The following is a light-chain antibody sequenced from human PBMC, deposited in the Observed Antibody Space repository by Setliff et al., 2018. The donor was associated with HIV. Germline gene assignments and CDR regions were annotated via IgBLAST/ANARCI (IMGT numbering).Light chain of an antibody. J-gene: IGKJ4*01. V-gene: IGKV1-5*03. Sequence: DIQMTQSPSTLSASVGDRVTITCRASQSISSWLAWYQQKPGKAPKLLIYKASSLESGVPSRFSGSGSGTEFTLTISSLQPDDFTTYYCQQYTSYPRTFGGGTKVDIK. CDR2: KAS. CDR3: QQYTSYPRT. CDR1: QSISSW.